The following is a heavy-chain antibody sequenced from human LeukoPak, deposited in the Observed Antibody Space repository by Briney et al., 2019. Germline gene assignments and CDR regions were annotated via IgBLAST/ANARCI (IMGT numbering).Heavy chain of an antibody. CDR2: TYYMSKWYN. D-gene: IGHD1-7*01. CDR3: ARSHWNYDNRFDP. V-gene: IGHV6-1*01. CDR1: GDTVSSNSAA. J-gene: IGHJ5*02. Sequence: SQTLSLTCAISGDTVSSNSAAWNWIRQSPSRGLEWLGRTYYMSKWYNDYAVSVKSRITIKPDTSKNQLSLQLNSVTPEDTAVYYCARSHWNYDNRFDPWGQGTVVTVSS.